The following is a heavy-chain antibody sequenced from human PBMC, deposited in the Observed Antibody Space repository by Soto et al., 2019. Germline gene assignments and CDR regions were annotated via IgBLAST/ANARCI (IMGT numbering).Heavy chain of an antibody. CDR1: GFTFSSYA. D-gene: IGHD2-21*01. CDR2: ISYDGSNK. Sequence: XGSLRLSCAASGFTFSSYAMHWVRQAPGKGLEWVAVISYDGSNKYYADSVKGRFTISRDNSKNTLYLQMNSLRAEDTAVYYCARVAGIPSWGQGNLVTVSS. CDR3: ARVAGIPS. J-gene: IGHJ5*02. V-gene: IGHV3-30-3*01.